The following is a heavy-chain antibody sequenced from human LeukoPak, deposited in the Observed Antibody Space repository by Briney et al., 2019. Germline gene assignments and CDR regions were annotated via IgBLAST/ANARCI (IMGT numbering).Heavy chain of an antibody. J-gene: IGHJ4*02. CDR2: IYTSGDT. V-gene: IGHV3-66*01. CDR1: GVTVSGSY. Sequence: PGGSLRLSCAASGVTVSGSYMSWVRQAPGKGLEWVSVIYTSGDTYYADSVKGRFTISRDSSKNTLYLQMNTLRTEDTAVYYCVRVRYSGSWYPVPNFDCSGQGTLVTVSS. CDR3: VRVRYSGSWYPVPNFDC. D-gene: IGHD1-26*01.